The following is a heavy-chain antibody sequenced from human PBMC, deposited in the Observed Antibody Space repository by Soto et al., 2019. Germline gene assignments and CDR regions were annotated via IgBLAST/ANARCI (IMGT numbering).Heavy chain of an antibody. V-gene: IGHV3-74*01. CDR3: ARVTVGWLLGTNYYYYGIEV. D-gene: IGHD3-3*01. CDR1: GFTFSSYW. Sequence: GGSLRLSCAASGFTFSSYWMHWVRQAPGKGLVWVSRINSDGSSTSYADSVKGRFTISRDNAKNTLYLQMNSLRAEDTAVYYCARVTVGWLLGTNYYYYGIEVWGKGTTVTVSS. J-gene: IGHJ6*04. CDR2: INSDGSST.